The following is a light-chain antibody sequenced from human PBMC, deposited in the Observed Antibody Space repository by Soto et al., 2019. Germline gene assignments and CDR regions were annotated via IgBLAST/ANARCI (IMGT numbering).Light chain of an antibody. CDR2: DAS. V-gene: IGKV3-11*01. CDR3: QQRSNWPPRIT. CDR1: QSVSSY. Sequence: EIGLTQSPATLSLSPGERATRACRASQSVSSYIAWYQQKPGQAPRLLIYDASNRATGIPARFSGSGSGTDFTLTISSLEPEDFAVYYCQQRSNWPPRITFGQGTRLEIK. J-gene: IGKJ5*01.